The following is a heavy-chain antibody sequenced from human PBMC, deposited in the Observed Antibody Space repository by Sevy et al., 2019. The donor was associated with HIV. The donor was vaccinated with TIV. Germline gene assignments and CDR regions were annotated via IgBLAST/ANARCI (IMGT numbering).Heavy chain of an antibody. D-gene: IGHD3-10*01. CDR1: GFTFSSYA. J-gene: IGHJ6*02. Sequence: GGSLRLSCAASGFTFSSYAMSWVRQAPGKGLEWVSAISGSGGSTYYADSVKGRFTISRDNSKNTLYLQMNSLRAEDTAVYYCVKDRPRPRGSRSYYYYYGMDVWGQGTTVTVSS. V-gene: IGHV3-23*01. CDR3: VKDRPRPRGSRSYYYYYGMDV. CDR2: ISGSGGST.